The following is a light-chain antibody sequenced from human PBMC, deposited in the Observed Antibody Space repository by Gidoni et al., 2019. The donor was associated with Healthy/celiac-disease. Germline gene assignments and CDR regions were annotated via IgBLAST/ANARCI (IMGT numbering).Light chain of an antibody. CDR2: NNN. CDR3: AAWDDSLNGWV. J-gene: IGLJ3*02. Sequence: QSVLTQPPSAPGTPGLRVTISCSGSSSNIGSNTLNWYQQLPGTAPKLLIYNNNQRPSGVPDRISGSKSGTTASLAISGLQSEDEADYYCAAWDDSLNGWVFGGGTKLTVL. V-gene: IGLV1-44*01. CDR1: SSNIGSNT.